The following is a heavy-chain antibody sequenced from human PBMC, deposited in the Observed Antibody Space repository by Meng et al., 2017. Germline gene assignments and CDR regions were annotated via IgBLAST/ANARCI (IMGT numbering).Heavy chain of an antibody. Sequence: SGPTLVKPTQTLTLTCTFSGFSLSTSGMCVSWVRQPPGKALEWLALIDWDDDKYYSTSLKTRLTISKDTSKNQVVLTMTKMDPVDTATYYCARILSYYEDSSGIEYYFDYWGQGTLVTVSS. J-gene: IGHJ4*02. CDR1: GFSLSTSGMC. CDR2: IDWDDDK. V-gene: IGHV2-70*20. CDR3: ARILSYYEDSSGIEYYFDY. D-gene: IGHD3-22*01.